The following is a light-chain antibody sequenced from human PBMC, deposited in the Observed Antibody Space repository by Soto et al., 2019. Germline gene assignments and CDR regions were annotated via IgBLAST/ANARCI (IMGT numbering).Light chain of an antibody. Sequence: QSVLTQPASVSGSPGQPITISCTGTSSDFGANNYVSWYQHHPGKAPKLLIYDVSNRPSGVSSRFSGSKSGNTASLTISGIQAEDESDYYCSSYINSITFVVFGGGTKLTVL. J-gene: IGLJ2*01. CDR2: DVS. CDR1: SSDFGANNY. CDR3: SSYINSITFVV. V-gene: IGLV2-14*03.